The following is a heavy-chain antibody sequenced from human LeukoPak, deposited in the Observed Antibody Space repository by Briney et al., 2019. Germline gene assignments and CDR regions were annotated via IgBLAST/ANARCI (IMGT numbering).Heavy chain of an antibody. CDR3: ARDKVQLWLSYFDY. CDR2: ISWNSGSI. V-gene: IGHV3-9*03. CDR1: GFTFDDYA. D-gene: IGHD5-18*01. J-gene: IGHJ4*02. Sequence: GGSLRLSCAASGFTFDDYAMHWVRQAPGKGLEWVSGISWNSGSIGYADSVRGRFTISRDNAKNSLYLQMNSLRAEDMALYYCARDKVQLWLSYFDYWGQGTLVTVSS.